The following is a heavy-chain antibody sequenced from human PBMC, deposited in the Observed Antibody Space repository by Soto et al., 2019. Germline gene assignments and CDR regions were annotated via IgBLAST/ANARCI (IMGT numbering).Heavy chain of an antibody. Sequence: SQTLSLTCAISGDSVSSNIVAWNWIRQSPSRGLEWLGRTLYRSKWSYDYAVSVKGRISVNPDTSKNQFSLHLNSVTPDDTAVYYCARETILKRFDYWSQGTLVTVS. CDR2: TLYRSKWSY. CDR3: ARETILKRFDY. D-gene: IGHD2-8*01. V-gene: IGHV6-1*01. J-gene: IGHJ4*02. CDR1: GDSVSSNIVA.